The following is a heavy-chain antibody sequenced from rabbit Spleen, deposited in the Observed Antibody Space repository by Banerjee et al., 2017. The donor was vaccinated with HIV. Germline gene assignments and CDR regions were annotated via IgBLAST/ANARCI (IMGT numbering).Heavy chain of an antibody. CDR3: ARDLANVIGWNFGL. V-gene: IGHV1S45*01. Sequence: QQQLVESGGGLVKPGASLTLSCKASGLDFSVGDVMCWVRQAPGKGLKWIACINIVTGRAVYANWASARITLSKTSSTTVTLQMTSLTAADTATYFCARDLANVIGWNFGLWGPGPLVTVS. J-gene: IGHJ4*01. D-gene: IGHD1-1*01. CDR1: GLDFSVGDV. CDR2: INIVTGRA.